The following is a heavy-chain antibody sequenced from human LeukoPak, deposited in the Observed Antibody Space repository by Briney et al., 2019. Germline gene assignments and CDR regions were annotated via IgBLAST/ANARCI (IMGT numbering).Heavy chain of an antibody. J-gene: IGHJ5*02. CDR3: ASPEPTSSSWYGGGFDP. D-gene: IGHD6-13*01. Sequence: PGGSLRLSCAASGFTFSSYEMNWVRQAPGKGLEWVSYISSRGSTIYYADSVKGRFTISRDNAKNSLYLQMNSLRAEDTAVYYCASPEPTSSSWYGGGFDPWGQGTLVTVSS. V-gene: IGHV3-48*03. CDR2: ISSRGSTI. CDR1: GFTFSSYE.